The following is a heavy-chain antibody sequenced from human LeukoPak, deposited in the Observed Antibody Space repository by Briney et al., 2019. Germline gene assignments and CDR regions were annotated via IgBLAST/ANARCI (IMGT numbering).Heavy chain of an antibody. Sequence: SETLSLTCTVSGGSSSRSYWSWIRQPPGKGLEWIGYVCYTGSTNYNPSLKSRVTISVDTSKNQFSLKLSSVTAADTAVYYCARSYCNSTSCYAVGAFDFWGQGTMVTVS. D-gene: IGHD2-2*01. J-gene: IGHJ3*01. CDR3: ARSYCNSTSCYAVGAFDF. CDR2: VCYTGST. CDR1: GGSSSRSY. V-gene: IGHV4-59*08.